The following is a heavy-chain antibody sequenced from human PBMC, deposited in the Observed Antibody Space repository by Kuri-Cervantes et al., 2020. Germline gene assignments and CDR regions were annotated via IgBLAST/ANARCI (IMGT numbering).Heavy chain of an antibody. J-gene: IGHJ6*02. Sequence: GGSLRLSCAASGFTLDGYAMHWVRQAPGKGLEWVSGISWNSGSIGYADSVKGRFTISRDNAKNSLYLQMNSLRAEDTALYYCAKDMGPNDYYYYGMDVWGQGTTVTVSS. CDR2: ISWNSGSI. D-gene: IGHD1-26*01. CDR3: AKDMGPNDYYYYGMDV. CDR1: GFTLDGYA. V-gene: IGHV3-9*01.